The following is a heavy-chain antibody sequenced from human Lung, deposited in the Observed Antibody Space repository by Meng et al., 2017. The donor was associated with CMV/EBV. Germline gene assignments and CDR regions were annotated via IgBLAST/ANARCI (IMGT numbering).Heavy chain of an antibody. CDR3: ARDDGSGNVYDFYYGMDV. V-gene: IGHV3-21*01. CDR1: GFNFSTYS. J-gene: IGHJ6*02. CDR2: ISRSTHYI. D-gene: IGHD3-10*01. Sequence: GGSLRLXCEASGFNFSTYSLNWVRQAPGKGLEWVAFISRSTHYIYYADSVKARFTISRDTAKNSVYLQMNSLRAEDTAVYYCARDDGSGNVYDFYYGMDVWGQGTTVTVSS.